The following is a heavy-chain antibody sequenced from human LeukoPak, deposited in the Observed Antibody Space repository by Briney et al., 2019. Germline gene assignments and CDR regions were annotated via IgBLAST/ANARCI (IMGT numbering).Heavy chain of an antibody. CDR2: ISSSRSYI. J-gene: IGHJ1*01. Sequence: PGGSLRLSCAASGFTFSSYWMHWVRQAPGKGLEWVSSISSSRSYINYADSVKGRFTISRDNAKNSLYLQMNSLRADDTAVYYCARVITVYNVYEEVAEYFQYWGQGTLVTVSS. CDR3: ARVITVYNVYEEVAEYFQY. D-gene: IGHD5/OR15-5a*01. V-gene: IGHV3-21*01. CDR1: GFTFSSYW.